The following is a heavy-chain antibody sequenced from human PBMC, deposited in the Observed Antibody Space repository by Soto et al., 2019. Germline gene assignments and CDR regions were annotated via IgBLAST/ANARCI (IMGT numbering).Heavy chain of an antibody. D-gene: IGHD2-2*01. CDR1: GGSISSGGYY. J-gene: IGHJ6*02. Sequence: SETLSLTCTVSGGSISSGGYYWSWIRQHPGKGLEWIGYIYYSGSTYYNPSLKSRVTISVGTSKNQFSLKLSSVTAADTAVYYCARYCSSTSCYGKRLLRSHYCMDFWGQGTTVTVSS. V-gene: IGHV4-31*03. CDR2: IYYSGST. CDR3: ARYCSSTSCYGKRLLRSHYCMDF.